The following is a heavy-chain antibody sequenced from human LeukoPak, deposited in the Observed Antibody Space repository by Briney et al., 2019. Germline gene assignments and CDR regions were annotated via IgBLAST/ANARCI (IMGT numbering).Heavy chain of an antibody. CDR1: GFPFSSYS. CDR2: ISSGGSYI. D-gene: IGHD3-3*01. J-gene: IGHJ6*02. CDR3: ARVRFLEADYYFYGMDV. V-gene: IGHV3-21*01. Sequence: GGSLRLSCAPSGFPFSSYSMNCVRQAPGKGLEWISSISSGGSYIYYADSLKGRFTISRDNAKNSLYLHMNSLRAEDTAVYYCARVRFLEADYYFYGMDVWGQGTTVTVSS.